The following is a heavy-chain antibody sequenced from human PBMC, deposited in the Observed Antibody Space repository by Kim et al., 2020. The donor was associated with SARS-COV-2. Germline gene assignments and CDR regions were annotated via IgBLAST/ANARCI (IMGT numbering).Heavy chain of an antibody. J-gene: IGHJ3*02. D-gene: IGHD5-12*01. CDR1: GGSISSSNW. CDR2: IYHSGST. V-gene: IGHV4-4*02. CDR3: AREVVATPPHAFDI. Sequence: SETLSLTCAVSGGSISSSNWWSWVRQPPGKGLEWIGEIYHSGSTNYNPSLKSRVTISVDKSKNQFSLKLSSVTAADTAVYYCAREVVATPPHAFDIWGQGTMVTVSS.